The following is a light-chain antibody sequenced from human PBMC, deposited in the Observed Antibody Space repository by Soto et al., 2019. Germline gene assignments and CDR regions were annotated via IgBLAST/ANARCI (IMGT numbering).Light chain of an antibody. CDR2: SAS. V-gene: IGKV1-27*01. CDR3: QKYNGAPL. CDR1: QEISTY. Sequence: DIQMTQSPSYLSASVGDRVTITCRASQEISTYLAWYQQAPGKVPKLLIYSASTLQSGVPSRFSGSGSGTDFNLTISSLQPEDVATYYCQKYNGAPLLGHGTKVDIK. J-gene: IGKJ3*01.